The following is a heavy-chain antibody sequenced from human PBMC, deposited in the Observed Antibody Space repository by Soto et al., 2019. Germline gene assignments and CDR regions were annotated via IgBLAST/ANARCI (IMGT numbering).Heavy chain of an antibody. Sequence: PGGSLRLSCAASGFTFSDYYMSWIRQAPGTGLEWVSYISSSGSIIYYADSVKGRFTISRDNAKNSLYLQMNSLRAEDAAVYYCARDLGYYDSSGYFDCWGQGTLVTVSS. CDR1: GFTFSDYY. CDR2: ISSSGSII. CDR3: ARDLGYYDSSGYFDC. V-gene: IGHV3-11*01. J-gene: IGHJ4*02. D-gene: IGHD3-22*01.